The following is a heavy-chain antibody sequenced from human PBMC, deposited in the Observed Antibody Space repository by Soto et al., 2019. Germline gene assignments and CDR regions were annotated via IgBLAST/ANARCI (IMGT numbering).Heavy chain of an antibody. Sequence: GSLRLSCAASGFTFSSYSMNWVRQAPGKGLEWVSSISSSSSYIYYADSVKGRFTISRDNAKNSLYLQMNSLRAEDTAVYYCARDFRGYSYGYDYWGQGTLVTVSS. J-gene: IGHJ4*02. CDR2: ISSSSSYI. CDR3: ARDFRGYSYGYDY. D-gene: IGHD5-18*01. CDR1: GFTFSSYS. V-gene: IGHV3-21*01.